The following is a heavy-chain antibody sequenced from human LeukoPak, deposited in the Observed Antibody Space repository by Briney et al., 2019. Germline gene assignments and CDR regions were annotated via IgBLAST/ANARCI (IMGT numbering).Heavy chain of an antibody. V-gene: IGHV3-53*01. CDR2: IYSGGST. D-gene: IGHD5-12*01. J-gene: IGHJ4*02. Sequence: GGSLRLSCAASGFTVSSNYMSWVRQAPGKGLEWVSIIYSGGSTYYADSVKGRFTISRDNSKNTLFLQMNSLRAEDTAVYYCARVFAGLVATLRPWYFDYWGQGTLVTVSS. CDR3: ARVFAGLVATLRPWYFDY. CDR1: GFTVSSNY.